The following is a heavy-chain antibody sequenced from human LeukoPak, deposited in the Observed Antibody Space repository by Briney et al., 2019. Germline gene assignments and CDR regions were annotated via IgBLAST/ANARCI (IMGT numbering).Heavy chain of an antibody. V-gene: IGHV3-21*01. CDR1: GFSVGDYA. CDR2: ISSSSSYI. J-gene: IGHJ3*02. D-gene: IGHD7-27*01. CDR3: ARELGAFDI. Sequence: GRSLRLSCTASGFSVGDYAMSWVRQAPGKGLEWVSSISSSSSYIYYADSLKGRFTISRDNAKNSLYLQMNSLRAEDTAVYYCARELGAFDIWGQGTMVTVSS.